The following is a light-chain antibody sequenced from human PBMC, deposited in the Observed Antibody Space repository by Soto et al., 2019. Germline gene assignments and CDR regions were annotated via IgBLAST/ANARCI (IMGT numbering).Light chain of an antibody. Sequence: DTQMTQTTSSRSASVGDRVTITCRASQSISSYLNWYQQKPGKAPKLLIYAASSLQSGVPSRFSGSGSGTDFTLTISSLQPEDFATYYCQQSYSTPRTFGQGTKVDIK. CDR1: QSISSY. J-gene: IGKJ1*01. CDR2: AAS. V-gene: IGKV1-39*01. CDR3: QQSYSTPRT.